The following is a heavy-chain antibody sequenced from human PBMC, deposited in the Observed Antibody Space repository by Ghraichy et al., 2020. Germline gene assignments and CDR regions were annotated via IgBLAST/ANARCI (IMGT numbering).Heavy chain of an antibody. D-gene: IGHD3-10*01. Sequence: SETLSLTCAVYGGSFSGYYWSWIRQPPGKGLEWIGEINHSGSTNYNPSLKSRVTISVDTSKNQFSLKLSSVTAADTAVYYCARGLKRFGEYGGYWGQGTLVTVSS. CDR1: GGSFSGYY. CDR3: ARGLKRFGEYGGY. J-gene: IGHJ4*02. CDR2: INHSGST. V-gene: IGHV4-34*01.